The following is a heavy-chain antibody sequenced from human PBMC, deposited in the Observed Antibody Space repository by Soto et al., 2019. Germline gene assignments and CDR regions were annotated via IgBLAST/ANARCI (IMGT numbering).Heavy chain of an antibody. J-gene: IGHJ4*02. Sequence: PVGSLRLSCASSVCTFSNYGVHCVRHSPGKGLEWVAIISDDGSSKYYADSVKGRFTISRDNSKNTVYLQMNSLRAEDTALYFCAKDSSGFRGYPAYCGQGTLVIVSS. CDR3: AKDSSGFRGYPAY. D-gene: IGHD5-12*01. V-gene: IGHV3-30*18. CDR1: VCTFSNYG. CDR2: ISDDGSSK.